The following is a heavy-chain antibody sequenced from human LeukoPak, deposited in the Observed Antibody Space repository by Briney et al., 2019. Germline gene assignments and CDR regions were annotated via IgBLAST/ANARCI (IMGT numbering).Heavy chain of an antibody. CDR3: ARDLLNRYCSSTSCPGWFDP. D-gene: IGHD2-2*01. CDR2: IYHSGST. V-gene: IGHV4-38-2*02. J-gene: IGHJ5*02. Sequence: SETLSLTCAVSGYSISSGYYWGWIRQPPGKGLEWIGSIYHSGSTYYNPSLKSRVTISVDTSKNQFSLKLSSVTAADTAVYYCARDLLNRYCSSTSCPGWFDPWGQGTLVTVYS. CDR1: GYSISSGYY.